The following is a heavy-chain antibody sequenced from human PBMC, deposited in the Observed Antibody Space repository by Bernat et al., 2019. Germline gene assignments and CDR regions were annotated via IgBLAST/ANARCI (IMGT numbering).Heavy chain of an antibody. CDR1: GGSISSYY. CDR2: IYYSGST. CDR3: ASRGGRQQLRPVGCFDL. V-gene: IGHV4-59*01. J-gene: IGHJ2*01. Sequence: QVQLQESGPGLVKPSETLSLTCTVLGGSISSYYWSWIRQPPGKGLEWIGYIYYSGSTNYNPSLKSRVTISVDTSKNQFSLKLSSVTAADTAVYYCASRGGRQQLRPVGCFDLWGRGTLVTVSS. D-gene: IGHD6-13*01.